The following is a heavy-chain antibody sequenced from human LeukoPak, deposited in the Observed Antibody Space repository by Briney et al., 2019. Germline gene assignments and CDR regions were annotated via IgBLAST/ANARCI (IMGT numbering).Heavy chain of an antibody. Sequence: SETLSLTCAVYGGSFSGYYWSWIRQPPGKGLEWIGEINHSGSTNYNPSLESRVTISVDTSKNHFSLKLTSVTAADTAVYYCARGFFYYGSGSYYFDYWGQGTLVTVSS. CDR1: GGSFSGYY. V-gene: IGHV4-34*01. J-gene: IGHJ4*02. CDR3: ARGFFYYGSGSYYFDY. D-gene: IGHD3-10*01. CDR2: INHSGST.